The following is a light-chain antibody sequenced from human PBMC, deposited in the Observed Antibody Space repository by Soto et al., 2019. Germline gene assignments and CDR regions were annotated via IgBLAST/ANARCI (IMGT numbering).Light chain of an antibody. V-gene: IGKV1-39*01. CDR2: AAS. J-gene: IGKJ1*01. CDR3: QQSYSTPRT. Sequence: DIQMTQSPYSLSASVGDRVTITCRASQSISSYLNWYQQKPGKAPKLLIYAASSLQSGVPSRFSGSGSRTDFTLTISSLQPEDFATYYCQQSYSTPRTFGQGTKVDI. CDR1: QSISSY.